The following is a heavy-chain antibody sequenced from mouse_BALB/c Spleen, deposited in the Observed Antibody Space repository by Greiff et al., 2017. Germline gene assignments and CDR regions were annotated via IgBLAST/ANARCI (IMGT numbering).Heavy chain of an antibody. J-gene: IGHJ4*01. Sequence: EVHLVESGGGLVKPGGSLKLSCAASGFTFSDYYMYWVRQTPEKRLEWVATISDGGSYTYYPDSVKGRFTISRDNAKNNLYLQMSSLKSEDTAMYYCARDGYPGNYAMDYWGQGTSVTVSS. CDR2: ISDGGSYT. CDR1: GFTFSDYY. CDR3: ARDGYPGNYAMDY. D-gene: IGHD2-2*01. V-gene: IGHV5-4*02.